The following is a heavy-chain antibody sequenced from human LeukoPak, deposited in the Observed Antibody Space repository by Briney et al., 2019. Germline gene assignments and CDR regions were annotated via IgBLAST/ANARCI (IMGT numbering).Heavy chain of an antibody. D-gene: IGHD6-19*01. V-gene: IGHV4-4*08. CDR1: GASISSYY. CDR3: ARGPREWLPTL. CDR2: IYTSGST. J-gene: IGHJ4*02. Sequence: PSETLSLTCTVSGASISSYYWSWIRQPPGKGLEWIGRIYTSGSTDYNPSLKSRVTISVDTSKNQFSLKLSSVTAADTAVYYCARGPREWLPTLWGQGTLVTVSS.